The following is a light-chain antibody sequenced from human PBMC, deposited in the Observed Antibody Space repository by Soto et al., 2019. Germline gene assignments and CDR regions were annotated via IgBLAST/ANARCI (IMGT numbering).Light chain of an antibody. V-gene: IGKV3-15*01. J-gene: IGKJ1*01. Sequence: EIVLTQSPGTLSLSPGERATLYCRASQSVSSNLAWYQQKPGQAPRLLIYGASTRAPGIPARFSGRGSGTEFTLTISSLQSEDFAVYYCQQYNNWPPCTFGQGTKVDI. CDR3: QQYNNWPPCT. CDR1: QSVSSN. CDR2: GAS.